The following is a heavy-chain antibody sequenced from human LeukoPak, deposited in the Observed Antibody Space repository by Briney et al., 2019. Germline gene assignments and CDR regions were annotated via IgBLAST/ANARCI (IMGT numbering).Heavy chain of an antibody. V-gene: IGHV1-69*13. D-gene: IGHD3-22*01. Sequence: SVKVSCKASGGTFSSYAISWVRQAPGQGLEWMGGIIPIFGTANYAQKFQGRVTITADESTSTAYMELSSLRSEDTAVYYCATVPGPRITMNYGMDVWGQGTTVTVSS. CDR3: ATVPGPRITMNYGMDV. CDR2: IIPIFGTA. J-gene: IGHJ6*02. CDR1: GGTFSSYA.